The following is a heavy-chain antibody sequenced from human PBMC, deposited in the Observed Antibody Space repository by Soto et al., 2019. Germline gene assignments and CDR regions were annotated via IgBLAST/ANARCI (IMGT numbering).Heavy chain of an antibody. CDR1: GFTFSDYY. V-gene: IGHV3-11*04. CDR3: ARDDVLCDGGRCYGVPLDV. CDR2: ISSSGSSI. Sequence: GGSLRLSCAASGFTFSDYYMSWIRQAPGKGLEWVSYISSSGSSICYADSVKGRFTISRDNAENSLYLQMDGLRAEDTAVYYCARDDVLCDGGRCYGVPLDVWGKGTTVTVS. D-gene: IGHD2-15*01. J-gene: IGHJ6*03.